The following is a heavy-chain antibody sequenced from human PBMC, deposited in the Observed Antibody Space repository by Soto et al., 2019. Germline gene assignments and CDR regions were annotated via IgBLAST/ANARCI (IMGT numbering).Heavy chain of an antibody. CDR2: INAGNGNT. CDR3: SIGGEPIDY. J-gene: IGHJ4*02. V-gene: IGHV1-3*05. D-gene: IGHD2-21*01. CDR1: GDTFTSYA. Sequence: QVQLVQSGAEEKKPGASVKVSCKASGDTFTSYAMHWVRQAPGQRLEWMGWINAGNGNTKYSQKFQGRVTITRDTAASTAYMELSSLRSEDTAVDYCSIGGEPIDYWGQGTLVTVSS.